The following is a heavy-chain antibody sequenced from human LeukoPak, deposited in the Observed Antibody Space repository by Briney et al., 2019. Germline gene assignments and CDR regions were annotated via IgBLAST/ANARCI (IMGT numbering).Heavy chain of an antibody. J-gene: IGHJ4*02. D-gene: IGHD2-2*01. Sequence: GASVKVSCTASGYTFTNFGISWVRQAPGQGLEWMGWITVNNGYTKYAQELQGRVTMTTDTSTSTAYMELRSLRSDDTAVYYCAKVHCISTNCNHIWTYFDYWGQGTLVTVSS. CDR3: AKVHCISTNCNHIWTYFDY. V-gene: IGHV1-18*01. CDR2: ITVNNGYT. CDR1: GYTFTNFG.